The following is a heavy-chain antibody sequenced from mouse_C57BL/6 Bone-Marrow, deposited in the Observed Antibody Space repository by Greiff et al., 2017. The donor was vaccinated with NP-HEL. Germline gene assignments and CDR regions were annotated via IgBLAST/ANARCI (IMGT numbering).Heavy chain of an antibody. CDR3: ARYVTTVVDYFDY. CDR2: IYPRSGNT. Sequence: QVQLKESGAELARPGASVKLSCKASGYTFTSYGISWVKQRTGQGLEWIGEIYPRSGNTYYNEKFKGKATLTADKSSSTAYMELRSLTSEDSAVYFCARYVTTVVDYFDYWGQGTTLTVSS. D-gene: IGHD1-1*01. CDR1: GYTFTSYG. V-gene: IGHV1-81*01. J-gene: IGHJ2*01.